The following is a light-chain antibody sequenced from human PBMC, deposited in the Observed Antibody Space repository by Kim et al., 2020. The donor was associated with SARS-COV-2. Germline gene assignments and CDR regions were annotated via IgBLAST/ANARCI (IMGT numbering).Light chain of an antibody. J-gene: IGLJ3*02. CDR2: RNN. CDR1: SNNVGNEG. V-gene: IGLV10-54*01. Sequence: QTATLTCTGNSNNVGNEGAAWLQQHQGHPPKLLFFRNNNRPSGISERLSASRSGNIASLTITGLQIEDEGDYYCSAWDSSLNVWVFGGGTKLTVL. CDR3: SAWDSSLNVWV.